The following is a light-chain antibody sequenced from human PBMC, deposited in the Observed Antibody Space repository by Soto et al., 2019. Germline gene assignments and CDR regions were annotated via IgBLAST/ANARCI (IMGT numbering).Light chain of an antibody. CDR3: QQYGSSPRT. J-gene: IGKJ1*01. CDR2: GAS. Sequence: EIVLTQSPGTLSLSPGERATLSCRASQSVSSSYLAWYQQKPGQAPRHRIYGASSRATGIPDRFSGSGSGTDFTLTISRLEPEDVAVYYCQQYGSSPRTFGQGTKVEIK. V-gene: IGKV3-20*01. CDR1: QSVSSSY.